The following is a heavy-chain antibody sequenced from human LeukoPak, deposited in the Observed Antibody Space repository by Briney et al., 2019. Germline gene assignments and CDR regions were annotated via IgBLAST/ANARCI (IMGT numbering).Heavy chain of an antibody. CDR1: GFTFSSYA. CDR3: ARDHEHIVVVTAIPGDYGMDV. CDR2: LSYDGSNK. Sequence: GGSLRLSCAASGFTFSSYAMHWVRQAPGKGLEWVAVLSYDGSNKYYADSVKGRFTISRDNSKNTLYLQMNSLRAEDTAVYYCARDHEHIVVVTAIPGDYGMDVWGKGTTVTVSS. D-gene: IGHD2-21*02. V-gene: IGHV3-30*04. J-gene: IGHJ6*04.